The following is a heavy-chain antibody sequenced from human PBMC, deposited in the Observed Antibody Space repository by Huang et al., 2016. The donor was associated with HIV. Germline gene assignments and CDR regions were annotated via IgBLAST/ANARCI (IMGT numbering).Heavy chain of an antibody. D-gene: IGHD3-10*01. J-gene: IGHJ4*02. CDR1: GGSFRYYF. CDR3: ARPKMTATPSDSSWSYFDF. Sequence: QVRLEPWGPNLLKPSDTLSLKCAVYGGSFRYYFWTWIRQSRWKGLEWIGESNHRGSATHNPTHRSRVSMTVDASKNQFYLNVTSVTAADTAVYFGARPKMTATPSDSSWSYFDFWGRGTPVTVSS. V-gene: IGHV4-34*01. CDR2: SNHRGSA.